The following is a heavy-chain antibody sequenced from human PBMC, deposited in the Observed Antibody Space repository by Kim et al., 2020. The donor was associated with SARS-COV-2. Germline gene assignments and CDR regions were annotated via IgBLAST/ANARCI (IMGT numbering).Heavy chain of an antibody. V-gene: IGHV4-39*01. J-gene: IGHJ4*02. CDR3: ARLATSGWYNDDY. Sequence: TPTLKRRVTISVDTSQNQFSLKLSSVTAADTAVYYCARLATSGWYNDDYWGQGTLVTVSS. D-gene: IGHD6-19*01.